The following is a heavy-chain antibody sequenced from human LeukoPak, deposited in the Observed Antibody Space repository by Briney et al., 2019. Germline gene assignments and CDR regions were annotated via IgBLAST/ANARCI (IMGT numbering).Heavy chain of an antibody. CDR2: ISGSGGST. D-gene: IGHD3/OR15-3a*01. J-gene: IGHJ4*02. CDR3: AKSYYDFWTGLGFTKSPFDY. CDR1: GFTFSSYA. Sequence: PGGSLRLSCAASGFTFSSYAMSWVRQAPGKGLEWVSAISGSGGSTYYADSVKGRFTISRDNSKNTLYLQMNSLRAEDTAVYYCAKSYYDFWTGLGFTKSPFDYWGQGTLVTVSS. V-gene: IGHV3-23*01.